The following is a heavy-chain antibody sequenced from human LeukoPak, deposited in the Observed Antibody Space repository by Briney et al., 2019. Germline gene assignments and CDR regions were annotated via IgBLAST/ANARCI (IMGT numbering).Heavy chain of an antibody. V-gene: IGHV1-18*01. D-gene: IGHD4-17*01. CDR3: ARERDYGDYLNWFEP. CDR2: ISAYKSKT. J-gene: IGHJ5*02. Sequence: GASLKLSCKASGYTFTSYGISWVRQAPGQGLEWMGWISAYKSKTNYAQKLQGRVTMTTDTSTSTAYMELSRLRADDTAVYYRARERDYGDYLNWFEPGGQ. CDR1: GYTFTSYG.